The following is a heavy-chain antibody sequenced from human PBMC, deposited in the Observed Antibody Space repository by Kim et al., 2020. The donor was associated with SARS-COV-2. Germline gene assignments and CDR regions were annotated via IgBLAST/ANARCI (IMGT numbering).Heavy chain of an antibody. J-gene: IGHJ4*01. V-gene: IGHV3-33*05. CDR1: GFTFSSYG. CDR2: ISYDGSNK. Sequence: GGSLRLSCAASGFTFSSYGMHWVRQAPGKGLEWVAVISYDGSNKYYADSVKGRFTISRDNSKNTLYLQMNSLRAEDTAVYYCARDLGFPTVTTFCFDYWG. CDR3: ARDLGFPTVTTFCFDY. D-gene: IGHD4-17*01.